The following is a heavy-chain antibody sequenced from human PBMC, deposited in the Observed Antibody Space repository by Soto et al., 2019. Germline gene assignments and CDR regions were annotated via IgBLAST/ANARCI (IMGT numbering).Heavy chain of an antibody. D-gene: IGHD3-10*01. V-gene: IGHV1-18*04. Sequence: GASVKVSCKASGYTFTSYGISWVRQAPGQGLEWMGWISAYNGNTNYAQKLQGRVTMTTDTSTSTAYMDLSGLRSDDTAVYYCARSASGTYSQGYNFYVMEVWGPGTTVTVSS. CDR2: ISAYNGNT. CDR1: GYTFTSYG. CDR3: ARSASGTYSQGYNFYVMEV. J-gene: IGHJ6*02.